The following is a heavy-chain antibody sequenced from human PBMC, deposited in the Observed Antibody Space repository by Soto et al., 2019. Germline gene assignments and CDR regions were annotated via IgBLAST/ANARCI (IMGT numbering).Heavy chain of an antibody. V-gene: IGHV4-61*08. CDR3: ARHHVRGRTIAGAAEF. CDR2: IYYSGNT. Sequence: PSETLSLTCTVSGGSVSNGDYYWSWIRQAPGKGLEWVGNIYYSGNTNYNPSIKSRVTISADTSKNQVFLNLSSVTAADTAMYYCARHHVRGRTIAGAAEFWGQGTLVTVSS. J-gene: IGHJ4*02. CDR1: GGSVSNGDYY. D-gene: IGHD1-26*01.